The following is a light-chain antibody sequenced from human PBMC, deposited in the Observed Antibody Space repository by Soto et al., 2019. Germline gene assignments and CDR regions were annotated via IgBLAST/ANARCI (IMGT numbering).Light chain of an antibody. Sequence: QSVLTQPPSASGSPGQSVTISCTGTSSDVGGYNYVSWYQQHPVKAPKLMIYEVSKRPSGVPDRFSGSKSGNTASLTVSGLQAEDEADYYCSSYAGSNNLVFGGGTKLTVL. V-gene: IGLV2-8*01. CDR2: EVS. CDR1: SSDVGGYNY. CDR3: SSYAGSNNLV. J-gene: IGLJ2*01.